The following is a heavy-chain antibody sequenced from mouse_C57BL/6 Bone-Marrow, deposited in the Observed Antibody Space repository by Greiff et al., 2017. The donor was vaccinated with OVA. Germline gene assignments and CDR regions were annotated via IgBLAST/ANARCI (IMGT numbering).Heavy chain of an antibody. Sequence: EVKLVESGGGLVQPGGSLKLSCAASGLTFSDFYMYWIRQTPEKRLEWVAYISNGGGSTYYPDTVKGRFTISRDNAKNTLYLQMSRLKSEDTAMYYCARLDAMDYWGQGTSVTVSS. CDR1: GLTFSDFY. J-gene: IGHJ4*01. CDR3: ARLDAMDY. CDR2: ISNGGGST. V-gene: IGHV5-12*01.